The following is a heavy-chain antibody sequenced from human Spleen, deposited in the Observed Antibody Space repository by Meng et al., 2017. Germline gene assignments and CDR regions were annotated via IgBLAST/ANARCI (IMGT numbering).Heavy chain of an antibody. CDR3: ARDFFFGVRGVTYYFDY. CDR1: GFTFDDYA. CDR2: ISWNSGSI. Sequence: SLKISCAASGFTFDDYAMHWVRQAPGKGLEWVSGISWNSGSIGYADSVKGRFTISRDNSKNTLYLQMNSLRAEDTAVYYCARDFFFGVRGVTYYFDYWGQGTLVTVSS. J-gene: IGHJ4*02. V-gene: IGHV3-9*01. D-gene: IGHD3-10*01.